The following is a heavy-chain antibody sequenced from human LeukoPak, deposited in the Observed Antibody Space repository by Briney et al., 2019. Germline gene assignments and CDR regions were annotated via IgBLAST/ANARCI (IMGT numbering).Heavy chain of an antibody. J-gene: IGHJ4*02. CDR2: ISYDGSNK. D-gene: IGHD5-18*01. CDR1: GFTFSSYG. V-gene: IGHV3-30*18. Sequence: PGGSLRLSCAASGFTFSSYGMHWVRQAPGKGLEGVAVISYDGSNKYYADSVKGRFTISRDNSKNTLYLQMNSLGAEDTAVYYCAKPPAGSDTADMYYFDYWGQGTLVTVSS. CDR3: AKPPAGSDTADMYYFDY.